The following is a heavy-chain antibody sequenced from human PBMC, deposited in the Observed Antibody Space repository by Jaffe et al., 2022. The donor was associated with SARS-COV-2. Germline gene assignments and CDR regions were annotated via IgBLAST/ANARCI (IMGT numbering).Heavy chain of an antibody. V-gene: IGHV4-30-4*01. CDR1: GGSISSGDYY. CDR3: ARDRRYSNYDGGFSYYGMDV. Sequence: QVQLQESGPGLVKPSQTLSLTCTVSGGSISSGDYYWSWIRQPPGKGLEWIGYIYYSGSTYYNPSLKSRVTISVDTSKNQFSLKLSSVTAADTAVYYCARDRRYSNYDGGFSYYGMDVWGQGTTVTVSS. J-gene: IGHJ6*02. D-gene: IGHD4-4*01. CDR2: IYYSGST.